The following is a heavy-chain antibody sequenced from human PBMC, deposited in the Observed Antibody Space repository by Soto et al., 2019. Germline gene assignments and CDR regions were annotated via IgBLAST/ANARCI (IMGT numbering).Heavy chain of an antibody. D-gene: IGHD5-12*01. J-gene: IGHJ6*02. V-gene: IGHV3-30*18. Sequence: PGGFLRLCCAASGFTCITYGMHWVRQATGKGLEWVAVISYDGSNKYYADSVKGRFTISRDNSKSTLYLQMNSLRAEDTAVYHCAKGQHCNTTGYEFCYCATDVWGQATTITVSS. CDR3: AKGQHCNTTGYEFCYCATDV. CDR1: GFTCITYG. CDR2: ISYDGSNK.